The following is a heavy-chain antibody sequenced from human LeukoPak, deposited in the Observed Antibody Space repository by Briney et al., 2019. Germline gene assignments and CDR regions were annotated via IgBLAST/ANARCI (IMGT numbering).Heavy chain of an antibody. CDR3: ARSPGTAMVFWGVYYYYGMDV. CDR2: IYYSGST. CDR1: GGSISSGGYY. D-gene: IGHD5-18*01. V-gene: IGHV4-31*03. Sequence: PSETLSLTCTVSGGSISSGGYYWSWIRQHPGKGLEWIGYIYYSGSTYYNPSLKSRVTISVDTSKNQFSLKLSSVTAADTAVYYCARSPGTAMVFWGVYYYYGMDVWGQGTTVTVSS. J-gene: IGHJ6*02.